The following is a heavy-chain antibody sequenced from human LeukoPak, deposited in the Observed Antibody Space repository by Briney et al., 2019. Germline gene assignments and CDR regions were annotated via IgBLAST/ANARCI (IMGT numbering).Heavy chain of an antibody. CDR1: GGSISSYY. CDR2: IHYSGST. D-gene: IGHD4-17*01. Sequence: SETLSLTCTVSGGSISSYYWSWIRQPPGKGLEWIGYIHYSGSTNYNPSLKSRVTISVDTSKNQFSLKLSSVTAADTAVYYCARGTETTGYFDFWGPGTLVTVSS. J-gene: IGHJ4*02. CDR3: ARGTETTGYFDF. V-gene: IGHV4-59*01.